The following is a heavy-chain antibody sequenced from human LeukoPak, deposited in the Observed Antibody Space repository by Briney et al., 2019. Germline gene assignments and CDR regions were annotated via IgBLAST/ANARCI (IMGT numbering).Heavy chain of an antibody. Sequence: SVKVSCKASGCTFSSYAISWVRQAPGQGLEWMGGIIPIFGTANYAQKFQGRVTITADESTSTAYMELSSLRSEDTAVYYCASQSSGFLYGMDVWGQGTTVTVSS. D-gene: IGHD3-3*01. CDR3: ASQSSGFLYGMDV. CDR1: GCTFSSYA. CDR2: IIPIFGTA. J-gene: IGHJ6*02. V-gene: IGHV1-69*13.